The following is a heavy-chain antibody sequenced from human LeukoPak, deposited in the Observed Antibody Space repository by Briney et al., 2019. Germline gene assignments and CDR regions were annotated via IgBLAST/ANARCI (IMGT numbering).Heavy chain of an antibody. V-gene: IGHV3-23*01. CDR1: GFTFNTYA. D-gene: IGHD3-3*01. CDR2: ISGSGRST. J-gene: IGHJ4*02. CDR3: GKGGLWKEVFDS. Sequence: GRSLRLSSAASGFTFNTYAMRWGPQGPGEGRERDSRISGSGRSTYYTDSIKGRFTVYRDNSNNTLYLQMKSLTAEYTATYYCGKGGLWKEVFDSWGQGTAVTVSS.